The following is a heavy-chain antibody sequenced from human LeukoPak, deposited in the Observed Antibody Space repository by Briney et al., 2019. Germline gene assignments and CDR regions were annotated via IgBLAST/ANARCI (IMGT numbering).Heavy chain of an antibody. V-gene: IGHV4-39*07. Sequence: SETLSLTCTVSGGSISSSSYYWGWIRQPPGKGLEWIGSIYYSGSTYYNPSLKSRVTISVDTSKNQFSLKLSSVTAADTAVYYCASYYSSSSIFQHWGQGTLVTVSS. CDR1: GGSISSSSYY. J-gene: IGHJ1*01. CDR2: IYYSGST. CDR3: ASYYSSSSIFQH. D-gene: IGHD6-13*01.